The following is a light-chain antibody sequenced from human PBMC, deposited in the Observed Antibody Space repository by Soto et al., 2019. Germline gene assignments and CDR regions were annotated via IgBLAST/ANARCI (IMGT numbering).Light chain of an antibody. Sequence: QSVLTQPRSVSGSPGQSVTISCTGTSSDVGRYDYVSRYQSHPDKAPRLVIYDVSKRPSGVPDRFSGSKSGNTASLTISGLQADHEAEYYCCSYAGGNTWVFGGGTKVTVL. CDR2: DVS. CDR3: CSYAGGNTWV. V-gene: IGLV2-11*01. CDR1: SSDVGRYDY. J-gene: IGLJ3*02.